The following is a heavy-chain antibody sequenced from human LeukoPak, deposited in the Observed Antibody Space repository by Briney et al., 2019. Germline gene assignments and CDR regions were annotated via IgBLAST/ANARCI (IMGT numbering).Heavy chain of an antibody. CDR1: GYTFTGYY. J-gene: IGHJ5*02. Sequence: ASVKVSCKASGYTFTGYYMHWVRQAPGQGLEWMGWINPNSGGTNHAQKFQGRVTMTRDTSISTAYMELSRLRSDDTAVYYCAGARQSELRNWFDPWGQGTLVIVSS. CDR2: INPNSGGT. V-gene: IGHV1-2*02. D-gene: IGHD1-14*01. CDR3: AGARQSELRNWFDP.